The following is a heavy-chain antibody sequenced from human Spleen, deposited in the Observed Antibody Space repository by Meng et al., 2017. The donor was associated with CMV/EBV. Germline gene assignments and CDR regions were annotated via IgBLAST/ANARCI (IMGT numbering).Heavy chain of an antibody. J-gene: IGHJ5*02. Sequence: GESLKISCAASGFSFRNHWMSWVRQAPGKGLEWVANIKQGGSEEYYVDSVKGRFTISRDNSKNTLYVQMNSLRPEDTAVYYCARDPQIFGVVNWLDPWGQGTLVTVSS. CDR3: ARDPQIFGVVNWLDP. CDR2: IKQGGSEE. V-gene: IGHV3-7*01. CDR1: GFSFRNHW. D-gene: IGHD3-3*01.